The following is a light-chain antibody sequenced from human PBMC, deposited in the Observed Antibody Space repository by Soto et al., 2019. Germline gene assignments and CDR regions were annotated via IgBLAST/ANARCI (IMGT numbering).Light chain of an antibody. CDR2: QDK. CDR3: QAWDSSTVV. CDR1: KLGHKY. V-gene: IGLV3-1*01. J-gene: IGLJ2*01. Sequence: SYELTQPPSVSVSPGQTASITCSGDKLGHKYASWYQQKPGQSPVLVIYQDKKLPSGIPERFSGSNSGNTATLTISGTQAMDEADYYCQAWDSSTVVFGGGTKVTVL.